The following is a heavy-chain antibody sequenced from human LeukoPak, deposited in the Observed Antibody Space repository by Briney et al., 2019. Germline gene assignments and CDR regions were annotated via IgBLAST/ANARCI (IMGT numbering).Heavy chain of an antibody. J-gene: IGHJ3*02. V-gene: IGHV4-39*07. CDR1: GGSISSSSYY. CDR3: ARSCRILDIVATIRARLGGNGFDI. Sequence: PSETLSLTCTVSGGSISSSSYYWGWIRQPPGKGLEWIGSIYYSRSTYYNPSLKSRVTISVDTSKNQFSLKLSSVTAADKAVYYCARSCRILDIVATIRARLGGNGFDIWGQGTMVTVSS. CDR2: IYYSRST. D-gene: IGHD5-12*01.